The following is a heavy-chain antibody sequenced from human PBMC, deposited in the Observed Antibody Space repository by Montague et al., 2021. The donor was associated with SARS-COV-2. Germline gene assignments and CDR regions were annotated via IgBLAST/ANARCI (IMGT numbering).Heavy chain of an antibody. CDR3: ARLRDGVVPSPILGVGPYYSYYYMDV. CDR1: GTSFSGYY. CDR2: INHGGST. J-gene: IGHJ6*03. V-gene: IGHV4-34*01. Sequence: SETLSLTCAVHGTSFSGYYWNWIRQPPGKGLKWIGEINHGGSTKYSPSLKSRLTIPADTSKNQFSLKLTSVAAADTAVYYCARLRDGVVPSPILGVGPYYSYYYMDVWGRGTTVTVSS. D-gene: IGHD3-10*01.